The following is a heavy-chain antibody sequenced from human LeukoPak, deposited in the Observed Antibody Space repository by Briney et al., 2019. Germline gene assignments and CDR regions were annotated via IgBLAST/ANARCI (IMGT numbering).Heavy chain of an antibody. V-gene: IGHV3-9*01. CDR3: AKDKQWGLRAFDI. J-gene: IGHJ3*02. Sequence: GRSLRLSCAASGFTFDDYAMHWVRQAPGKGLEWVSGISWNSGSIGYADSVKGRFTISRDNAKNSLYLQMNSLRAEDTALYYCAKDKQWGLRAFDIWGQGTMVTVSS. CDR1: GFTFDDYA. D-gene: IGHD1-26*01. CDR2: ISWNSGSI.